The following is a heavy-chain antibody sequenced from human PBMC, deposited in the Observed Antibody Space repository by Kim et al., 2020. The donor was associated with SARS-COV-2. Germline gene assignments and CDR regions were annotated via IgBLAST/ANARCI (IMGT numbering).Heavy chain of an antibody. CDR2: IYSGGSST. CDR3: ARGRDQYGSGSYYTFLDF. J-gene: IGHJ4*02. CDR1: GFTFSNYA. D-gene: IGHD3-10*01. Sequence: GGSLRLSCAASGFTFSNYAMSWVRQAPGKGLEWVSVIYSGGSSTYYEDSVRGRFAISRDNSKNTVYLQMNSLRAEDTAVYYCARGRDQYGSGSYYTFLDFWGQGTLVTVSS. V-gene: IGHV3-23*03.